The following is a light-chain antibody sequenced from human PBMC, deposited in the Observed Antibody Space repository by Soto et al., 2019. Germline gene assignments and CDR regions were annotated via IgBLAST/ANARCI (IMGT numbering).Light chain of an antibody. Sequence: QSALTQPASVSGSPGQSITISCTGTSSDVGSYNLVSWYQQHPGKAPKLMIYEVSKRPSGVSNRFSGSKSGNTASLTIYGRQAEDESDYYCCSYAVGDVFGTGTKLTVL. CDR3: CSYAVGDV. J-gene: IGLJ1*01. CDR2: EVS. V-gene: IGLV2-23*02. CDR1: SSDVGSYNL.